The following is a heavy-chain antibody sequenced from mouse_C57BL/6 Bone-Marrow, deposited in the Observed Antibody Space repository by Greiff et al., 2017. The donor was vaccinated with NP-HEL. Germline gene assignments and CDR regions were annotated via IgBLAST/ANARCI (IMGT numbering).Heavy chain of an antibody. Sequence: QVQLKQPGAELVKPGASVKMSCKASGYTFTSYWITWVKQRPGQGLEWIGDIYPGSGSTNYNEKFKSKATLTVDTSSSTAYMQLSSLTSEDSAVYYGARWDYGNYWFAYWGQGTLVTVSA. J-gene: IGHJ3*01. V-gene: IGHV1-55*01. CDR3: ARWDYGNYWFAY. D-gene: IGHD2-1*01. CDR2: IYPGSGST. CDR1: GYTFTSYW.